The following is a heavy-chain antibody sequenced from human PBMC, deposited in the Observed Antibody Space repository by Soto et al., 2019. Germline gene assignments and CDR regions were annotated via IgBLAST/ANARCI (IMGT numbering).Heavy chain of an antibody. V-gene: IGHV4-38-2*01. J-gene: IGHJ4*02. CDR1: GSSINTGYY. CDR2: SLYRTGNT. D-gene: IGHD2-8*01. CDR3: AREVSARNGYYF. Sequence: SETLSLTCGVFGSSINTGYYWGWLRQSPGKGLEWIGSSLYRTGNTFYNPSLKTRATISLDTSKNQFSLRLTSVTAADTALYYCAREVSARNGYYFWGQGIKVTVYS.